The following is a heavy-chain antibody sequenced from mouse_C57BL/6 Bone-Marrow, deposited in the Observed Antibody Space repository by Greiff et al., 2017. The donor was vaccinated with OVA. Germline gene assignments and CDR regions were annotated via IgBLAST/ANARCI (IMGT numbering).Heavy chain of an antibody. J-gene: IGHJ4*01. Sequence: EVKLVESGGGLVQPGGSLSLSCAASGFTFTDYYMSWVRQPPGKALEWLGFIRNKANGYTTEYSASVKGRFTISRDNSQSILYLQMNALRAEDSATYYCARSAVVARYAMDYWGQGTSVTVSS. CDR3: ARSAVVARYAMDY. D-gene: IGHD1-1*01. CDR1: GFTFTDYY. CDR2: IRNKANGYTT. V-gene: IGHV7-3*01.